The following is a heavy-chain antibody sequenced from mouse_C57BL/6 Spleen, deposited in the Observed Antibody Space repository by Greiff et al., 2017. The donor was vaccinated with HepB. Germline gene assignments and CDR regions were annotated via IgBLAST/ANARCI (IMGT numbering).Heavy chain of an antibody. CDR2: IHPNSGSA. J-gene: IGHJ4*01. V-gene: IGHV1-64*01. Sequence: QVQLQQPGAELVKPGASVKLSCKASGYTFTSYWMHWVKQRPGQGLEWIGMIHPNSGSANYNEKFKSKATLTVDKSSSTAYMQLSSLTSEDSAVYYCARSVVATYYYAMDYWGQGTSVTVSS. D-gene: IGHD1-1*01. CDR3: ARSVVATYYYAMDY. CDR1: GYTFTSYW.